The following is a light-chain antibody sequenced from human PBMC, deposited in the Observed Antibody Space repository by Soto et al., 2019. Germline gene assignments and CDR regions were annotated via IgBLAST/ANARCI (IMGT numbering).Light chain of an antibody. CDR1: QGISSS. J-gene: IGKJ5*01. CDR3: QKLNTYPLT. V-gene: IGKV1-9*01. CDR2: AAS. Sequence: DIQVIQSRSFLSAFVGGRFTITCLAIQGISSSLAWYQQKPGEAPKLLISAASTLQSGVPPRFRGSGSGTEFTLTISSLPPEDFESYYCQKLNTYPLTFGQGTRLEIK.